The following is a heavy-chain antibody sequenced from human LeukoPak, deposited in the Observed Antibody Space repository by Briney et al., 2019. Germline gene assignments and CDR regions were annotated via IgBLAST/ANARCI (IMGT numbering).Heavy chain of an antibody. J-gene: IGHJ5*02. V-gene: IGHV1-8*01. CDR3: ARDILTGPTNWFDP. Sequence: ASVKVSCKASGYTFTSYVINWVRQATGQGLEWMGWMNPNSGDTGYAQKFQGRVTMTRDTSISTAYMELSSLRSEDTAVYYCARDILTGPTNWFDPWGQGTLVTVSS. CDR1: GYTFTSYV. D-gene: IGHD3-9*01. CDR2: MNPNSGDT.